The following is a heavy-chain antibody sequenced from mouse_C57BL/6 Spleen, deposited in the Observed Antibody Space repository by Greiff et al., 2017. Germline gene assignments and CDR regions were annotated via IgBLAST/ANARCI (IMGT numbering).Heavy chain of an antibody. CDR1: GYTFTSYW. CDR3: AKWSNYAGDYYAMDC. V-gene: IGHV1-7*01. J-gene: IGHJ4*01. CDR2: INPSSGST. D-gene: IGHD2-5*01. Sequence: QVQLQQSGAELAKPGASVKLSCKASGYTFTSYWMHWVKQRPGQGLEWIGYINPSSGSTKYNQQFQDKATLTADKSSRTAYMQLSSLTYEDSAVYYGAKWSNYAGDYYAMDCWGQGTSVTVSS.